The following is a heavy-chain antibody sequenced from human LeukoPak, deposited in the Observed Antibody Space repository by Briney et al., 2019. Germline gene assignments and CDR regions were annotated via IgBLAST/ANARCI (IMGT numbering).Heavy chain of an antibody. CDR1: GFTFRSYG. V-gene: IGHV3-30*02. CDR2: ISSDVINK. J-gene: IGHJ6*03. Sequence: GGSLRLSCAASGFTFRSYGMHWVRQAPGKGLEWVAFISSDVINKNYADSVKGRFTISRDNSKNTLYLQMKSLRPEDMAVYYCASTWGDTFYDFWTYYYYYYMDVWGKGTTVTVSS. CDR3: ASTWGDTFYDFWTYYYYYYMDV. D-gene: IGHD3-3*01.